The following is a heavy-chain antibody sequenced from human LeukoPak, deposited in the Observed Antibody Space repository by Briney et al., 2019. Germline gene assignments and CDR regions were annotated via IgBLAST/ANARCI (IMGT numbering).Heavy chain of an antibody. CDR1: RFTFSSHA. CDR2: IGGRGGST. Sequence: PGGSPRLSCVASRFTFSSHAMAWFRQAPGKGLEWVSAIGGRGGSTYYADSVKGRFTISRDNSKNTLYLQMNSLRAEDTALYYCARDPGVVAFHYFDFWGQGTLVTVSS. D-gene: IGHD3-3*01. V-gene: IGHV3-23*01. CDR3: ARDPGVVAFHYFDF. J-gene: IGHJ4*02.